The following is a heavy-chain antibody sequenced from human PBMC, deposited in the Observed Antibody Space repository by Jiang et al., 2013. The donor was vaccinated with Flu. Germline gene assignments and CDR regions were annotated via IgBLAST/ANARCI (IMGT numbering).Heavy chain of an antibody. CDR3: ARQGSYCSGGSCYSDY. J-gene: IGHJ4*02. D-gene: IGHD2-15*01. CDR2: IYPGDSDT. Sequence: SLKISCKGSGYSFTSYWIGWVRQMPGKGLEWMGIIYPGDSDTRYSPSFQGQVTISADKSISTAYLQWSSLKASDTAMYYCARQGSYCSGGSCYSDYWGQGTLVTVSS. CDR1: GYSFTSYW. V-gene: IGHV5-51*01.